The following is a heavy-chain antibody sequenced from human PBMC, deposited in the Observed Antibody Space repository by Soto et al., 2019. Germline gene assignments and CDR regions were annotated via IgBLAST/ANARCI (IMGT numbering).Heavy chain of an antibody. J-gene: IGHJ4*02. CDR1: GFTFSSYG. V-gene: IGHV3-33*01. D-gene: IGHD6-19*01. CDR3: ARDATYSSGWLDFDY. CDR2: IWYDGSNK. Sequence: QVQLVESGGGVVQPGRSLRLSCAASGFTFSSYGMHWVRQAPGKGLEWVAVIWYDGSNKYYADSVKGRFTISRDNSKNTLYLQMNNLRAEDTAVYYCARDATYSSGWLDFDYWGQGTLVTVSS.